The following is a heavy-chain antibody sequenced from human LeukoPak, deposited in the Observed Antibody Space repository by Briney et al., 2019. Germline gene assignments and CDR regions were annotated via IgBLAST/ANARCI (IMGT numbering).Heavy chain of an antibody. CDR1: GFTFSNYG. D-gene: IGHD2-8*01. CDR2: ISGSADDT. Sequence: GGSLRLSCAASGFTFSNYGMSWVRQAQGKGLEWVSAISGSADDTYYADSVKGRFTISRDNSKNTLYLQMNSLRAEDTAVYYCAKGPGVHFDYWGQGTLVTVSS. V-gene: IGHV3-23*01. CDR3: AKGPGVHFDY. J-gene: IGHJ4*02.